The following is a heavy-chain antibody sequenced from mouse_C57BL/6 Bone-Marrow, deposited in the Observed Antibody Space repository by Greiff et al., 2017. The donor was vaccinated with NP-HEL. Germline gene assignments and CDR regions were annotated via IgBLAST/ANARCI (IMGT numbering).Heavy chain of an antibody. CDR1: GYTFTSYW. Sequence: QVQLKQPGAELVKPGASVKMSCKASGYTFTSYWITWVKQRPGQGLEWIGDIYPGSGSTNYNEKFKSKATLTVDTSSSTAYMQLSSLTSEDSAVYYGGRAKGYGNYHNYWGQGTTLTVSS. J-gene: IGHJ2*01. V-gene: IGHV1-55*01. CDR3: GRAKGYGNYHNY. D-gene: IGHD2-10*02. CDR2: IYPGSGST.